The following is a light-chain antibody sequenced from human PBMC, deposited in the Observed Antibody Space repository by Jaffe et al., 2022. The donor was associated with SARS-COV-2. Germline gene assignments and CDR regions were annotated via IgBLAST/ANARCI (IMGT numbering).Light chain of an antibody. CDR1: QGINNN. J-gene: IGKJ3*01. Sequence: DIQMTQSPSSLPASVGDRVTITCRASQGINNNLAWFQQKPGKAPKSLIFVASSLQSGVPSRFSGSGFGTDFTLTISSLQPEDFATYYCQQYNNYPFTFGPGTKVDIK. CDR2: VAS. CDR3: QQYNNYPFT. V-gene: IGKV1-16*01.